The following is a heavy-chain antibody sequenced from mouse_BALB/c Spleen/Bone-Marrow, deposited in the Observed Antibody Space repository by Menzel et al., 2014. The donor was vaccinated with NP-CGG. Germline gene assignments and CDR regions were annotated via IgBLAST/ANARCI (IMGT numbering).Heavy chain of an antibody. V-gene: IGHV1-19*01. Sequence: EVQLQQSGPELVKPGASVKMSCKASGYTFTDYYMDWVKQSHGESFEWIGRVNPYNGGISYNQKFKGKATLTVDKSSSTAYMELNSLTSEDSAVYYCARSYGNYAYYFDYWGQGTTLTVSS. D-gene: IGHD2-1*01. CDR3: ARSYGNYAYYFDY. CDR2: VNPYNGGI. J-gene: IGHJ2*01. CDR1: GYTFTDYY.